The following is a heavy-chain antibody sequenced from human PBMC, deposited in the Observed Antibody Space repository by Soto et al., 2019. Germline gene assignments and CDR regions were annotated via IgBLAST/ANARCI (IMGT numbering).Heavy chain of an antibody. CDR3: ARAGHDSSGYYYGGLDY. Sequence: QVQLVESGGGVAQPGGSLRLSCAASGFTFSRYGMHWVRQAPGKGLEWVAFILTDGSYEYYADSVMVRFTISRDNFKNALYLQMNSLRAEDTAVYYCARAGHDSSGYYYGGLDYWGPGTLVTVSS. CDR2: ILTDGSYE. V-gene: IGHV3-33*01. J-gene: IGHJ4*02. D-gene: IGHD3-22*01. CDR1: GFTFSRYG.